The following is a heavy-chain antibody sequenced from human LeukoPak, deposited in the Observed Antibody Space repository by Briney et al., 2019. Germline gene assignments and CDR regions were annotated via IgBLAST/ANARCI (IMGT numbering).Heavy chain of an antibody. CDR2: IYTSGST. J-gene: IGHJ4*02. Sequence: SQTLSLTCTVSGGSISSGSYYWSWIRQPAGKGLEWIGRIYTSGSTNYNPSLKSRVAISVDTSKNQFSLKLNSVTAADTAVYYCARSIYNDQGTFDYWGQGAPVTVSS. D-gene: IGHD3-16*02. CDR1: GGSISSGSYY. CDR3: ARSIYNDQGTFDY. V-gene: IGHV4-61*02.